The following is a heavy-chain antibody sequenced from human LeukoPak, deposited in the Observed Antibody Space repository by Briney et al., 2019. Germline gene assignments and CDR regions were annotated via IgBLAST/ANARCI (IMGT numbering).Heavy chain of an antibody. CDR2: IYYSGST. CDR3: ARAYYDSSGYYSRGGYYYYYYMDV. D-gene: IGHD3-22*01. Sequence: PSETLSLTCTVSGGSISSYYWSWIRQPPGKGLEWIGYIYYSGSTNYNPSLKSRVTISVDTSKNQFSLKLSSVTAADTAVYYCARAYYDSSGYYSRGGYYYYYYMDVWGKGTTVTVSS. V-gene: IGHV4-59*01. CDR1: GGSISSYY. J-gene: IGHJ6*03.